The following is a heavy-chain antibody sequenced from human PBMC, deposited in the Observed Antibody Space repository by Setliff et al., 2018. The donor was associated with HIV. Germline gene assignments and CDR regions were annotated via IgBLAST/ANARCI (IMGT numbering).Heavy chain of an antibody. CDR2: IPSDGSDK. CDR1: EFIFSRYA. D-gene: IGHD3-10*02. V-gene: IGHV3-30*01. Sequence: GGSLRLSCAASEFIFSRYAIYWVRQAPGKGLEWVAVIPSDGSDKYYADSVKGRFTISRDNSKNTLYLQMNSLRAEDTAVYYCARDRFPQSNIFGAWYFDLWGRGTLVTVSS. CDR3: ARDRFPQSNIFGAWYFDL. J-gene: IGHJ2*01.